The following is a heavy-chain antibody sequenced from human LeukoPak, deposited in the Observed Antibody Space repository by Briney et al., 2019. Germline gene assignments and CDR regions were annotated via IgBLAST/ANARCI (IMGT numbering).Heavy chain of an antibody. J-gene: IGHJ4*02. CDR1: VGSFSGYY. CDR3: ARGRVEVGYCSSTSCYAHPPDY. Sequence: PSETLSLTCAVYVGSFSGYYWSWIRQPPGKERDGIGEINHRGSTNYNPSLKSRVTISVDTSKNQFSLKLSSVTAADTAVYYCARGRVEVGYCSSTSCYAHPPDYWGQGTLVTVSS. D-gene: IGHD2-2*01. CDR2: INHRGST. V-gene: IGHV4-34*01.